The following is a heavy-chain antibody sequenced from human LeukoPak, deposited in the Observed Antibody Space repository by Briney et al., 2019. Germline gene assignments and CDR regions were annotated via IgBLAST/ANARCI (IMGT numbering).Heavy chain of an antibody. Sequence: GRSLRLSCAASGFTFSSYGMHWVRQAPGKGLEWVAVISYDGSNKYYADSVKGRFTISRDNSKNTLYLQMNSLRAEDTAVYYCAKEGGGYSYGYGYYFDYWGQGTLVTVSS. D-gene: IGHD5-18*01. CDR2: ISYDGSNK. V-gene: IGHV3-30*18. CDR3: AKEGGGYSYGYGYYFDY. CDR1: GFTFSSYG. J-gene: IGHJ4*02.